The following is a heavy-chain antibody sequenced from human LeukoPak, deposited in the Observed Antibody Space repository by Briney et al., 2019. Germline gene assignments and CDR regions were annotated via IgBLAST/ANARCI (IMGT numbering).Heavy chain of an antibody. CDR1: GFTFSSYG. V-gene: IGHV3-30*18. CDR2: KSYDGSNK. J-gene: IGHJ4*02. CDR3: AKAGAVAGLFDY. D-gene: IGHD6-19*01. Sequence: PGGSLRLSCAASGFTFSSYGMHWVRQAPGKGLEWVAVKSYDGSNKYYADSVKGRFTISRDNSKNTLYLQMNSLRAEDTAVYYCAKAGAVAGLFDYWGQGTLVTVSS.